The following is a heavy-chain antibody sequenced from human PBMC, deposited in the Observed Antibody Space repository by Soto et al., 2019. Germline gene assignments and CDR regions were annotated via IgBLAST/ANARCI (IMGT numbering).Heavy chain of an antibody. CDR2: INVDNGNT. J-gene: IGHJ6*02. V-gene: IGHV1-3*01. Sequence: QIQLVQSGADVRKPGASVKVSCTASGYTFTTYAMHWVRQAPGQRPEWMGWINVDNGNTKYSQNFQGRVTLTRDTSASTDYMELSGLTYGDTGVYFCARDGRYRYGSYSHYGMDVWGQGTTVIVSS. CDR3: ARDGRYRYGSYSHYGMDV. D-gene: IGHD3-16*02. CDR1: GYTFTTYA.